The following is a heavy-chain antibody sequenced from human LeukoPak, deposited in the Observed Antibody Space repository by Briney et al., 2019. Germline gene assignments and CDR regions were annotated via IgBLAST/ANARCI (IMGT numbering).Heavy chain of an antibody. CDR2: IYTSGST. J-gene: IGHJ4*02. Sequence: SETLSLTCTVSGGSISSYYWSWIRQPAGKGLEWTGRIYTSGSTNYNPSLKSRVTMSVDTSKNQFSLKLSSVTAADTAVYYCARDYCTNGVCYFDYSSQGTLVTVSS. V-gene: IGHV4-4*07. CDR1: GGSISSYY. D-gene: IGHD2-8*01. CDR3: ARDYCTNGVCYFDY.